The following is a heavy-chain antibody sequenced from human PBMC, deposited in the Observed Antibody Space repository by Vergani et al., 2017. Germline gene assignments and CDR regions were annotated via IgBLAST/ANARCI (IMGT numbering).Heavy chain of an antibody. J-gene: IGHJ6*02. CDR2: IYTSGST. CDR1: GGSISSGSYY. V-gene: IGHV4-61*02. CDR3: ASSGTGSSSGSYYYYYGMDV. D-gene: IGHD6-6*01. Sequence: QVQLQESGPGLVKPSQTLSLTCTVSGGSISSGSYYWSWIRQPAGKGLEWIGRIYTSGSTNYNPSLKSRVTISVDTSKNQFSLKLSSVTAADTAVYYCASSGTGSSSGSYYYYYGMDVWGQGTTVTVSS.